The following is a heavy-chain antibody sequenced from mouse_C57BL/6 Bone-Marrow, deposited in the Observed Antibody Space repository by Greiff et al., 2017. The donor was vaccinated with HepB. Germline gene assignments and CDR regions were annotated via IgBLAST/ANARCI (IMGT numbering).Heavy chain of an antibody. CDR2: IYPRSGNT. J-gene: IGHJ2*01. Sequence: LEESGAELARPGASVKLSCKASGYTFTSYGISWVKQRTGQGLEWIGEIYPRSGNTYYNEKFKGKATLTADKSSSTAYMELRSLTSADSAVYFCASVWALRYSFDYWGQGTTLTVSS. CDR1: GYTFTSYG. CDR3: ASVWALRYSFDY. D-gene: IGHD1-1*01. V-gene: IGHV1-81*01.